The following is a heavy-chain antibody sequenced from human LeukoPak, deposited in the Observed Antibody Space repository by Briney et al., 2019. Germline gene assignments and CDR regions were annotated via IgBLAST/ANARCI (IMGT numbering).Heavy chain of an antibody. CDR3: ARLDRSGYYHNWFDP. D-gene: IGHD3-3*01. Sequence: SVKVSCKASGGTFSSYAISWVRQAPGQGLEWMGGIIPIFGTANYAQKFQGRVTITTDESTSTAYMELSSLRSEDTAVYYCARLDRSGYYHNWFDPWGQGTLATVSS. CDR1: GGTFSSYA. CDR2: IIPIFGTA. V-gene: IGHV1-69*05. J-gene: IGHJ5*02.